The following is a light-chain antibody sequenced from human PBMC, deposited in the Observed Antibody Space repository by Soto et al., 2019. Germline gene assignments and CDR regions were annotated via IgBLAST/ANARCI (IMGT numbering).Light chain of an antibody. CDR1: QSLLHSNGYNY. V-gene: IGKV2-28*01. CDR2: LGS. CDR3: RQALQTPYT. Sequence: DIVMTQSPLSLPVTPGEPASISCRSSQSLLHSNGYNYLDWYLQKPGQSPQLLIYLGSTRASGVPARFSGYGSGTDFTLKISRVEAADVGVYYCRQALQTPYTFGQGTMLEIK. J-gene: IGKJ2*01.